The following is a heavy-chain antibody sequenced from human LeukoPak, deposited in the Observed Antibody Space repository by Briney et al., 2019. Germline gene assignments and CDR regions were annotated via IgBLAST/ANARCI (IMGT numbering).Heavy chain of an antibody. Sequence: KPSETLSLTCTVSGGSISSYYWSWIRQPPGKGLEWIGYIYYSGSTNYNPSLKSRVTISVDTSKNQCSLKLSSVTAADTAVYYCARDVKFYYDSSGYYRGFDYWGQGTLVTVSS. CDR3: ARDVKFYYDSSGYYRGFDY. J-gene: IGHJ4*02. CDR1: GGSISSYY. D-gene: IGHD3-22*01. V-gene: IGHV4-59*01. CDR2: IYYSGST.